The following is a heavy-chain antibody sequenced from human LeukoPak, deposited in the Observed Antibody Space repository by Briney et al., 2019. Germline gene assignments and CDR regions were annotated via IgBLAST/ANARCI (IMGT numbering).Heavy chain of an antibody. CDR2: MNPNSGNT. CDR1: GYTFTSYD. CDR3: ARSNYYDSSGYYYNWFDP. Sequence: ASVKVSCKASGYTFTSYDINWVRQATGQGLEWMGWMNPNSGNTGYAQKFQGRVTITADKSTSTAYMELSSLRSEDTAVYYCARSNYYDSSGYYYNWFDPWGQGTLVTVSS. J-gene: IGHJ5*02. D-gene: IGHD3-22*01. V-gene: IGHV1-8*01.